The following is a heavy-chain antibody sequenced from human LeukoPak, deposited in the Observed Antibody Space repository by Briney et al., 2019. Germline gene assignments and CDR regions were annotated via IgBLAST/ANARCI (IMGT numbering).Heavy chain of an antibody. CDR3: ARGGYSEYYYYYYYMDV. CDR2: INPTDGAT. Sequence: ASVKVSCKASGYTFTMYYIHWVRQAPGQGLEWMGVINPTDGATTYAQRFQGRVTITTDESTSTAYMELSSLRSEDTAVYYCARGGYSEYYYYYYYMDVWGKGTTVTVSS. CDR1: GYTFTMYY. D-gene: IGHD3-22*01. V-gene: IGHV1-46*01. J-gene: IGHJ6*03.